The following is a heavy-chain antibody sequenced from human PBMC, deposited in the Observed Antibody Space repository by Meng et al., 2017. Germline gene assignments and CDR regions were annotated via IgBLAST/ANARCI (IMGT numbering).Heavy chain of an antibody. CDR2: INHSGST. D-gene: IGHD3-22*01. CDR3: ASDNYYDSSGYSYWYFDL. Sequence: QGQLQQLVPGFLKASEPLSLPGAVYGGSFSGYYWSWIRQPPGKGLEWIGEINHSGSTNYNPSLKSRVTISVDTSKNQFSLKLSSVTAADTAVYYCASDNYYDSSGYSYWYFDLWGRGTLVTVSS. V-gene: IGHV4-34*01. CDR1: GGSFSGYY. J-gene: IGHJ2*01.